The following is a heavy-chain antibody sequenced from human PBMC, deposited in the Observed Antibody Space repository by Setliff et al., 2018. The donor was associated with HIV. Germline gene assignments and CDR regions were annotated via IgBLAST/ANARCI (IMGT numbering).Heavy chain of an antibody. J-gene: IGHJ3*02. CDR1: GYSFTNHY. V-gene: IGHV1-46*04. CDR3: ACAGGRQRNALDI. CDR2: INPTGGST. Sequence: ASVKVSSRASGYSFTNHYMHWVRQAPGQGLEWMGVINPTGGSTRNTQKLQGRVAMTRDTSTSTVYMELSSLRSEDTAGYYWACAGGRQRNALDIWGQGTMVTVSS. D-gene: IGHD3-16*01.